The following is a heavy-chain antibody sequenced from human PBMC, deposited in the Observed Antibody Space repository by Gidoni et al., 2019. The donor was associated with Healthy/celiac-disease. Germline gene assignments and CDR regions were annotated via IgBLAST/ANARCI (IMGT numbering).Heavy chain of an antibody. J-gene: IGHJ3*02. CDR3: ARETEGGYCSSTSCWIDAFDI. V-gene: IGHV4-4*07. CDR2: IYTSGST. CDR1: GGSISSYY. D-gene: IGHD2-2*01. Sequence: QVQLQESGPGLVKPSETLSLTCTVSGGSISSYYWSWIRQPAGKGLEWIGRIYTSGSTNYNPSLKSRVTMSVDTSKNQFSLKLSSVTAADTAVYYCARETEGGYCSSTSCWIDAFDIWGQGTMVTVSS.